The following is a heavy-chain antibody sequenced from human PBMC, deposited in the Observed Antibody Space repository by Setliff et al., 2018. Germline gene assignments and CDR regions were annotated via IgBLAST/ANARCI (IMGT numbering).Heavy chain of an antibody. Sequence: GGSLRLSCAASGFTFSSYSMNWVRQAPGKGPEWVSYISGSSSPKYYADSVKGRFTISRDNAKNSLSLQMNSLRAEDTAVYYCAREGKLSGDYYMDVWGKGTTVTVSS. J-gene: IGHJ6*03. CDR1: GFTFSSYS. CDR3: AREGKLSGDYYMDV. D-gene: IGHD7-27*01. V-gene: IGHV3-48*04. CDR2: ISGSSSPK.